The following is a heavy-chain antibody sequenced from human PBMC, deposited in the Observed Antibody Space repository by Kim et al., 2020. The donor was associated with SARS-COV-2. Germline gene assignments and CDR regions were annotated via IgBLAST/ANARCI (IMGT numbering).Heavy chain of an antibody. CDR1: GGTFSSYA. CDR2: IIPIFGTA. D-gene: IGHD3-3*02. CDR3: ARDPQLENWFDP. V-gene: IGHV1-69*13. J-gene: IGHJ5*02. Sequence: SVKVSCKASGGTFSSYAISWVRQAPGQGLEWMGGIIPIFGTANYAQKFQGRVTITADESTSTAYMELSSLRSEDTAVYYCARDPQLENWFDPWGQGTLVTVSS.